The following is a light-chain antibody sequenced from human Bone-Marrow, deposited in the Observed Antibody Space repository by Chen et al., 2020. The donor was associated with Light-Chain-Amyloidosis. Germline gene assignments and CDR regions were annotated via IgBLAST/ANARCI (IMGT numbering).Light chain of an antibody. V-gene: IGLV3-21*02. CDR1: NIGSTS. CDR2: DDS. CDR3: QVWDRSSDRPV. J-gene: IGLJ3*02. Sequence: SFVPTQPSSVSVAPGPTATIAWGGNNIGSTSVHWYQQTPGQAPLLVVYDDSDRPSGIPERLSGSNSGNTATLTISRVEAGDEADYYCQVWDRSSDRPVFGGGTKLTVL.